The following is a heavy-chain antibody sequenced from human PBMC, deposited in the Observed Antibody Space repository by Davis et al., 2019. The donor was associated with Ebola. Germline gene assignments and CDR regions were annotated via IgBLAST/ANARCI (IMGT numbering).Heavy chain of an antibody. Sequence: GESLKISCAASGFTFSSYGMHWVRQAPGKGLEWAAVIWYDGSNKDYADSVKGRFTISRDNSKNSLYLQMNSLRAEDTAVYYCARVGIWDIVVVPAALGRMDAFDIWGQGTMVTVSS. J-gene: IGHJ3*02. D-gene: IGHD2-2*01. CDR3: ARVGIWDIVVVPAALGRMDAFDI. V-gene: IGHV3-33*01. CDR2: IWYDGSNK. CDR1: GFTFSSYG.